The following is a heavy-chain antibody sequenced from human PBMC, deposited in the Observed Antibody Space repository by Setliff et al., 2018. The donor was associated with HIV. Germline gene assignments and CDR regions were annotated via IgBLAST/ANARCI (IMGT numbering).Heavy chain of an antibody. CDR2: VSGHNGYT. V-gene: IGHV1-18*01. CDR3: ARDRCSTGDYNEEHLFEY. CDR1: GDIFSFYG. J-gene: IGHJ4*02. D-gene: IGHD3-22*01. Sequence: ASVKVSCKASGDIFSFYGISWVRQAPGHGLEWMGWVSGHNGYTNYAQKVQDRVTMTTDTSTSTAYMELRGLRSDDTAVYYCARDRCSTGDYNEEHLFEYWGQGTLVTVSS.